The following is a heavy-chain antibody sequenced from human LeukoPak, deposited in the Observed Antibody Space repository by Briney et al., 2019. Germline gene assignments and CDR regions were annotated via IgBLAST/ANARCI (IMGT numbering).Heavy chain of an antibody. Sequence: GGSLRLSCAASGFTFSSYAMSWVRQAPGKGLEWVSAISGSGGSTYYADSVKGRFTISRDNSKNTLYLQTNSLRAEDTAVYYCAKNGDYYDSSGYYPEYYFDYWGQGTLVTVSS. D-gene: IGHD3-22*01. J-gene: IGHJ4*02. CDR2: ISGSGGST. CDR3: AKNGDYYDSSGYYPEYYFDY. CDR1: GFTFSSYA. V-gene: IGHV3-23*01.